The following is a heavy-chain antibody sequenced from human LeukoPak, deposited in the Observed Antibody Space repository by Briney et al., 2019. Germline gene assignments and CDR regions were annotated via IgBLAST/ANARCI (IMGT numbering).Heavy chain of an antibody. CDR1: GFSLSSYG. CDR2: ILNDGSNK. CDR3: AKDLDSSGYSY. Sequence: GRSLRLSCAASGFSLSSYGMHWVRQAPGKGLEWVAVILNDGSNKYYADSVKGRFTISRDNSKNTLYLQMNSLRADDTAVYYCAKDLDSSGYSYWGQGTLVTVSS. V-gene: IGHV3-30*18. D-gene: IGHD3-22*01. J-gene: IGHJ4*02.